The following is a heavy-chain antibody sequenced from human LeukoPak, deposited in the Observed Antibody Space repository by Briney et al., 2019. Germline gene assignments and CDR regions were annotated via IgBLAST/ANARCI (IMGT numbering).Heavy chain of an antibody. V-gene: IGHV4-30-2*01. CDR1: SGSISSGGYP. CDR2: IYHSGST. CDR3: ARGDSSGYYSYFDY. D-gene: IGHD3-22*01. Sequence: SQTLSLTCAVSSGSISSGGYPWSWIRQPPGKGLEWIGYIYHSGSTYYNPSLKSRVTISVDRSKNQFSLKLSSVTAADTAAYYCARGDSSGYYSYFDYWGQGTLVTVSS. J-gene: IGHJ4*02.